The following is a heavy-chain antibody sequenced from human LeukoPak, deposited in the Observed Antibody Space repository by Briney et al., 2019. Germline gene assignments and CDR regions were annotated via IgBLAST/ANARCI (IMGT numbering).Heavy chain of an antibody. CDR3: AKGPGLNYYDSSGYHPY. D-gene: IGHD3-22*01. Sequence: PGGSLRLSCAASGFTFNEYTMHWVRQAPGKGLERVSLITHDGGAAFYADSVRGRFTISRDNSRNSLYLQMNSLRAEDTALYYCAKGPGLNYYDSSGYHPYWGQGTLVTVSS. CDR2: ITHDGGAA. CDR1: GFTFNEYT. J-gene: IGHJ4*02. V-gene: IGHV3-43*01.